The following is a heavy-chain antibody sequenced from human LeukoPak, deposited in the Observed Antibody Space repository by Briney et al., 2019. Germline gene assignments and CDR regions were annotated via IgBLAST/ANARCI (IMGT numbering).Heavy chain of an antibody. CDR3: AREDIVVVPAAPPIKFFDY. CDR1: GGSISSGDYY. V-gene: IGHV4-30-4*08. CDR2: IYYSGNT. Sequence: PSQTLSLTCTVSGGSISSGDYYWSWIRQPPGKALVWIGYIYYSGNTYYNPSLKSRVTISVDTSKNQFSLKLSSVTAADTAVYYCAREDIVVVPAAPPIKFFDYWGQGTLVTVSS. D-gene: IGHD2-2*01. J-gene: IGHJ4*02.